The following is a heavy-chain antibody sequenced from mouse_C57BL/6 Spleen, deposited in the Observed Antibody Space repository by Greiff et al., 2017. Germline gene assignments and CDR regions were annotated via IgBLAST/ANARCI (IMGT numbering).Heavy chain of an antibody. CDR2: IYPGDGDT. CDR1: GYAFSSSW. CDR3: AREKIYDPFY. J-gene: IGHJ3*01. V-gene: IGHV1-82*01. D-gene: IGHD2-3*01. Sequence: QVQLQQSGPELVKPGASVKISCKASGYAFSSSWMNWVKQRPGKGLEWIGRIYPGDGDTNYNGKFKGKATLTADKSSSTAYMQLSSLTSEDSAVYFCAREKIYDPFYWGQGTLVTVSA.